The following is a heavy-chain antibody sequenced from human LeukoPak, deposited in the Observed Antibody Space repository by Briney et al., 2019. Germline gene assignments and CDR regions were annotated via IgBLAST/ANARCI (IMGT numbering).Heavy chain of an antibody. Sequence: SETLSLTCTVSGYSISSGYCWGWIRQPPGKGLEWIGSIYHSGSTYYNPSLKSRVTISVDTSKNQFSLKLSSVTAADTAVYYCARVYLDAFDIWGQGTMVTVSS. CDR2: IYHSGST. CDR3: ARVYLDAFDI. J-gene: IGHJ3*02. V-gene: IGHV4-38-2*02. CDR1: GYSISSGYC.